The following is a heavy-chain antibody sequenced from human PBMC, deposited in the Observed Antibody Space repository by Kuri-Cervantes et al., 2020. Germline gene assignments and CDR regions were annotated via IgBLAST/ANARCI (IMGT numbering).Heavy chain of an antibody. CDR1: GFTFSDYY. CDR2: ISSSGSTI. CDR3: ARTGAYCSGGSCYHYWYFDL. J-gene: IGHJ2*01. V-gene: IGHV3-11*01. D-gene: IGHD2-15*01. Sequence: GESLKISCAASGFTFSDYYMSWIRQAPGKGLEWVSYISSSGSTIYYADSVKGRFTISRDNAKNSLSLQMNSLRAEDTAVYYCARTGAYCSGGSCYHYWYFDLWGRGTLITVSS.